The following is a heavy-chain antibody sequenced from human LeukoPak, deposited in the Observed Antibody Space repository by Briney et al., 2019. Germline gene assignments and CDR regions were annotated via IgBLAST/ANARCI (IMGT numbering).Heavy chain of an antibody. J-gene: IGHJ4*02. V-gene: IGHV5-51*01. CDR2: IYPGDSDT. D-gene: IGHD3-22*01. CDR3: ARRRVYYDSSGYLYYFDY. CDR1: GYSFTSYW. Sequence: GESLKISCKGSGYSFTSYWIGWVRQIPGKGLEWMGIIYPGDSDTRYSPSFQGQVTISADKSISTAYLQWSSLKASDTAMYYRARRRVYYDSSGYLYYFDYWGQGTLVTVSS.